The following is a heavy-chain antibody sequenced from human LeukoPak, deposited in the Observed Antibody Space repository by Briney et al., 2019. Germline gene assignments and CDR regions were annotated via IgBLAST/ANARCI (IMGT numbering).Heavy chain of an antibody. V-gene: IGHV3-30*02. J-gene: IGHJ4*02. CDR2: IRYDGSNK. CDR1: GFTVSSNY. Sequence: GGSLRLSCVASGFTVSSNYMSWVRQAPGKGLEWVAFIRYDGSNKYYADSVKGRFTISRDNSKNTLYLQMNSLRAEDTAVYYCAKEYSSSSFLGYFDHWGQGTLVTVSS. D-gene: IGHD6-6*01. CDR3: AKEYSSSSFLGYFDH.